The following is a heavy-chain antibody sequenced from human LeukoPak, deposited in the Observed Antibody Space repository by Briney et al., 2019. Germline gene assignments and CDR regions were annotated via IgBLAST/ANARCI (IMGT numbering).Heavy chain of an antibody. CDR3: AKDPGMVRGVILVFDY. CDR2: ISGSGGST. Sequence: GGSLRLSCAASGFTFSSYWMHWVRQAPGKGLEWVSAISGSGGSTYYADSVKGRFTISRDNSKNTLYLQMNSLRAEDTAVYYCAKDPGMVRGVILVFDYWGQGTLVTVSS. CDR1: GFTFSSYW. D-gene: IGHD3-10*01. J-gene: IGHJ4*02. V-gene: IGHV3-23*01.